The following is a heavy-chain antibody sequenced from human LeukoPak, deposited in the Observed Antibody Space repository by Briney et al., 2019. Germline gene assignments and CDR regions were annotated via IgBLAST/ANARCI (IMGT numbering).Heavy chain of an antibody. CDR3: ARGEWELRVDY. CDR2: INPSGGST. CDR1: GYTFTSYY. Sequence: ASVKVSCEASGYTFTSYYMHWVRQAPGQGLEWMGLINPSGGSTRYAQKFQGRVTMTRDTSTSTVYMELSSLRSEDTAVYYCARGEWELRVDYWGQGTLVTVSS. V-gene: IGHV1-46*01. D-gene: IGHD1-26*01. J-gene: IGHJ4*02.